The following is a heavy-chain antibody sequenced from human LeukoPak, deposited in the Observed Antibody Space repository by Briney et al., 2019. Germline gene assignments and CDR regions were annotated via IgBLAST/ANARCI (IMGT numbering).Heavy chain of an antibody. CDR1: GFTFSSYG. D-gene: IGHD2-2*01. Sequence: GGSLRLSCAASGFTFSSYGMHWVRQAPGKGLEWVAFIRSDGSNKYYVDSVKGRFTISRDNSKNTVYLRMNSLRAEDTAVYYCARGLHIVVVPAATSGAFDIWGQGTMVTVSS. J-gene: IGHJ3*02. CDR2: IRSDGSNK. V-gene: IGHV3-30*02. CDR3: ARGLHIVVVPAATSGAFDI.